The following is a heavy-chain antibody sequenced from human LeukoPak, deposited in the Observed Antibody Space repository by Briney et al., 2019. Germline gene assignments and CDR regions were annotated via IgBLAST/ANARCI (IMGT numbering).Heavy chain of an antibody. Sequence: PGRSLRLSCAASGFTFSSYAMHWVRQAPGKGLEWVAVISYDGSNKYYADSVKGRFTISRDNSKNTLYLQMNGLRAEDTAVYYCARTNPAAFDIWGQGTMVTVSS. J-gene: IGHJ3*02. CDR3: ARTNPAAFDI. D-gene: IGHD1-14*01. CDR2: ISYDGSNK. V-gene: IGHV3-30-3*01. CDR1: GFTFSSYA.